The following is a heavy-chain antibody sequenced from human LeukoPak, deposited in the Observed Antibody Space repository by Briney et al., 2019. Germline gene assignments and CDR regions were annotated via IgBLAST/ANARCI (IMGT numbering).Heavy chain of an antibody. J-gene: IGHJ3*02. CDR2: IIPILGIA. D-gene: IGHD3-3*01. V-gene: IGHV1-69*04. CDR1: VGTLSSYA. Sequence: SVKVSCKASVGTLSSYAISWVRQGPGQGLEWRGRIIPILGIANYAQKFQGKVTITSDKSTSTAHMDRTRLTSEAPAVYYGSRVLSGNDAFDIWGQGTMVTVSS. CDR3: SRVLSGNDAFDI.